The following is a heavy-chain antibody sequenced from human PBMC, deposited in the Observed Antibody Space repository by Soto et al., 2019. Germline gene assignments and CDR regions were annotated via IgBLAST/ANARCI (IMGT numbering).Heavy chain of an antibody. J-gene: IGHJ4*02. V-gene: IGHV3-48*01. CDR3: ARGGAERPGC. CDR2: ISSSSGAI. CDR1: GFTFSQYG. D-gene: IGHD3-16*01. Sequence: EVQLVDSGGGVVQPGGSLRLSCAASGFTFSQYGMNWVRQAPGKGLEWVSYISSSSGAITYADSVKGRFIISRDNAKNSLYLQMNSLRVEDTAVDYCARGGAERPGCWGQGTLVTVSS.